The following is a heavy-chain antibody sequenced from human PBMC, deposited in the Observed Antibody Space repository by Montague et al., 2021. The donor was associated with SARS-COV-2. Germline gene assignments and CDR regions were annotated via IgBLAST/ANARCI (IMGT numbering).Heavy chain of an antibody. CDR2: IYYSGST. J-gene: IGHJ4*02. Sequence: SETLSLTCSVSGDSISSSSYFWGWIRQPPGKGLEWIGSIYYSGSTFYNPSLKSRVTISVDTSKKQFSLKLTSVTAADTALYFCARHGTPGYGPFDSWGQGTRVAVSS. D-gene: IGHD5-12*01. CDR3: ARHGTPGYGPFDS. CDR1: GDSISSSSYF. V-gene: IGHV4-39*01.